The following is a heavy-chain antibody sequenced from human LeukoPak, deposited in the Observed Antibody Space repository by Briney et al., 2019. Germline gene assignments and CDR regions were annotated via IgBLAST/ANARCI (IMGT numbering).Heavy chain of an antibody. CDR3: TRGGGWLIDF. J-gene: IGHJ4*02. CDR1: GDSVVYSGAYF. Sequence: SETLSLTCTVSGDSVVYSGAYFSGWFRQPPGKGLEWIGYIHSSGSTNYNPSLKSRVTISIDTSRNQFSLKLSSVTAADTAVYFCTRGGGWLIDFWGRGTLITVSS. D-gene: IGHD5-24*01. V-gene: IGHV4-61*08. CDR2: IHSSGST.